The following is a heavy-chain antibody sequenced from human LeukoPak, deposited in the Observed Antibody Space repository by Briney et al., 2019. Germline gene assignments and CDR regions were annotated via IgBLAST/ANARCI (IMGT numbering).Heavy chain of an antibody. Sequence: SETLSLTCTVSGDSMSPYSWMWVRQPPGKGLEWIGYIFYSGSTNYNPSLKSRVTISVATSKHEFYLEFRPVTAACTAVYYCARAYHDTSGDNYVGGYYYMDVWGKGTPVTVSS. CDR3: ARAYHDTSGDNYVGGYYYMDV. CDR1: GDSMSPYS. J-gene: IGHJ6*03. V-gene: IGHV4-59*08. CDR2: IFYSGST. D-gene: IGHD3-22*01.